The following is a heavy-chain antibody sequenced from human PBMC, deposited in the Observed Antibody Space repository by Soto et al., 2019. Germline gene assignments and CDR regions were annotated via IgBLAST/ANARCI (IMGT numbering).Heavy chain of an antibody. Sequence: QITLKEPGPILVKPTETLTLTCTFSGFSLNTPGVGVGWIRQPPGKALEWLALLYWDDDRRYSPSLENRLTITKDTSNNRVVLTMANVVPVDTGTYDCALKGFQTSYHSAEFVDHWGQGTRVTVSS. V-gene: IGHV2-5*02. J-gene: IGHJ4*02. CDR2: LYWDDDR. D-gene: IGHD3-16*02. CDR3: ALKGFQTSYHSAEFVDH. CDR1: GFSLNTPGVG.